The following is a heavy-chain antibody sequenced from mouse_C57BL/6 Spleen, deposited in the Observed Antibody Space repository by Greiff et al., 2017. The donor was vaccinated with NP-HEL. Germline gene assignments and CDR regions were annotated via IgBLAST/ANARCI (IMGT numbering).Heavy chain of an antibody. CDR3: ARRGVYYDYDDLDY. Sequence: QVQLQQSGPELVKPGASVKISCKASGYAFSSSWMNWVKQRPGKGLEWIGRIYPGDGDTNYNGKFKGKATLTADKSSSTAYMQLSSLTSEDSAVYFCARRGVYYDYDDLDYWGQGTTLTVSS. CDR2: IYPGDGDT. D-gene: IGHD2-4*01. V-gene: IGHV1-82*01. J-gene: IGHJ2*01. CDR1: GYAFSSSW.